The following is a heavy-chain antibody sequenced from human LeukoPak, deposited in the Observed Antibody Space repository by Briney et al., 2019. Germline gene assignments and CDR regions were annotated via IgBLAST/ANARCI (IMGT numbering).Heavy chain of an antibody. CDR3: ARAIYDLLSYYYYYMDV. V-gene: IGHV1-69*13. D-gene: IGHD3-3*01. CDR2: IIPIFGTA. Sequence: ASVKVSCKASGGTFSSYAISWVRQAPGQGLEWMGGIIPIFGTANYAQKFQGRVTITADESTSTAYMELSSLRSEDTAVYYCARAIYDLLSYYYYYMDVWGKGTTVTVSS. J-gene: IGHJ6*03. CDR1: GGTFSSYA.